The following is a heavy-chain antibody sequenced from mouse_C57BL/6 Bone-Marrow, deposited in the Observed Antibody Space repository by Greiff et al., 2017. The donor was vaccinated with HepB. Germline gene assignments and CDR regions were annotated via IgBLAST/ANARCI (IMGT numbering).Heavy chain of an antibody. CDR2: ISSGGSYT. D-gene: IGHD1-1*01. V-gene: IGHV5-6*01. CDR3: ARLPSLYLIAY. Sequence: DVQLVESGGDLVKPGGSLKLSCAASGFTFSSYGMSWVRQTPDKRLEWVATISSGGSYTYYPDSVKGRFTISRDNAKNTLYLQMSSLKSEDTAMYYCARLPSLYLIAYWGQGTLVTVSA. J-gene: IGHJ3*01. CDR1: GFTFSSYG.